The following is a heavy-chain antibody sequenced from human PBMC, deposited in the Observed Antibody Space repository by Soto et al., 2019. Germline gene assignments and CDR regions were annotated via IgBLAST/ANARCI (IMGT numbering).Heavy chain of an antibody. D-gene: IGHD4-17*01. CDR2: IYYSGST. CDR3: ARAGYGGNPGAFDI. V-gene: IGHV4-30-4*01. J-gene: IGHJ3*02. CDR1: GGSISSGDYY. Sequence: PSETLSLTCTVSGGSISSGDYYWSWIRQPPGKGLEWIGYIYYSGSTYYNPSLKSRVTISVDTSKNQFSLKLSSVTAADTAVYYCARAGYGGNPGAFDIWGQGTMVTVSS.